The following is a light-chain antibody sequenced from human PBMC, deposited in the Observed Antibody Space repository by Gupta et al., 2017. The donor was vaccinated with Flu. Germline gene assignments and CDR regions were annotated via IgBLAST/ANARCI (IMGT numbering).Light chain of an antibody. V-gene: IGLV2-11*01. CDR2: DVS. J-gene: IGLJ2*01. CDR1: SSDVGGYNY. CDR3: CSYAVSYTLV. Sequence: QSALTQPRSVSGSPGQSVTISCTGTSSDVGGYNYVSWYQQHPGKAPKLMIYDVSKRPSGVPGRFSGSKSGNTASLTISGLQDEEEADYYCCSYAVSYTLVFGGGTKLTVL.